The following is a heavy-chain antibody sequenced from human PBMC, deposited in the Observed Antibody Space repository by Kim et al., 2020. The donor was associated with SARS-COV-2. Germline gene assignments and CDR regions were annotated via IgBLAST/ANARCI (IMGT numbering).Heavy chain of an antibody. CDR3: AKGDSSSWYGPFDY. J-gene: IGHJ4*02. V-gene: IGHV3-23*01. D-gene: IGHD6-13*01. Sequence: AESVKGRFTITSDKSKNTLYLQMNSLGAEDTAVDYCAKGDSSSWYGPFDYWGQGTLVTVSS.